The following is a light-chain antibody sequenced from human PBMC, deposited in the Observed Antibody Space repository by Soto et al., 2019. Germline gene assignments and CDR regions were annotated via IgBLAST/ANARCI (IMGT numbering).Light chain of an antibody. CDR1: QGINSY. CDR3: QQLNSVPLT. J-gene: IGKJ3*01. CDR2: GAS. V-gene: IGKV1-9*01. Sequence: DIQLTQSPSFLSASIGDRVTITCRASQGINSYLAWYQQKPGQAPKLLIYGASTLQSGVPSRFSGSGSWTEFTLTISSLQPEDSATYYCQQLNSVPLTLGPGTKVDIK.